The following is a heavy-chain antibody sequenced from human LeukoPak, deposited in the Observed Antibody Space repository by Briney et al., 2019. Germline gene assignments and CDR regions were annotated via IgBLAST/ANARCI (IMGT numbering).Heavy chain of an antibody. CDR1: GGPISSSSCH. CDR3: ATVWFGESKLDY. CDR2: IYYSGST. D-gene: IGHD3-10*01. J-gene: IGHJ4*02. V-gene: IGHV4-39*05. Sequence: SETPSPTCTVSGGPISSSSCHWGGIPQPPGKGPEWIGSIYYSGSTYYNPSLKSRVTISVDTSKNQFSLKLSSVTAADTAVYYCATVWFGESKLDYWGQGTLVTVSS.